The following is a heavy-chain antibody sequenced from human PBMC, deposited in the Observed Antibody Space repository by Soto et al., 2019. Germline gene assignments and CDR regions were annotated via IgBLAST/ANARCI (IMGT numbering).Heavy chain of an antibody. CDR2: ITGGGSST. Sequence: GGSLRLSCAASGFTFSRYAMSWVRQAPGKGLEWVSAITGGGSSTYYADSVKGRFTISRDNSKNTLSLQMNGLRAEDTAVYYCAKGSAAARTYYFDYWAQGALVTVSS. J-gene: IGHJ4*02. CDR1: GFTFSRYA. V-gene: IGHV3-23*01. D-gene: IGHD6-13*01. CDR3: AKGSAAARTYYFDY.